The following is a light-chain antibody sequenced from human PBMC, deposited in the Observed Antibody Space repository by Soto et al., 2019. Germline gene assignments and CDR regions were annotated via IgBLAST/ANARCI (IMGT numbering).Light chain of an antibody. CDR2: KAS. CDR3: QQYSDNWT. J-gene: IGKJ1*01. V-gene: IGKV1-5*03. Sequence: DIPMTQSPSTLSASVGDRVTITCRASQSISSWLAWYQQKPGTAPNLLIYKASTLQGGVPSRFSGSGSGTEFTLTISSLQPEDSAIYYCQQYSDNWTFGQGTKVEIK. CDR1: QSISSW.